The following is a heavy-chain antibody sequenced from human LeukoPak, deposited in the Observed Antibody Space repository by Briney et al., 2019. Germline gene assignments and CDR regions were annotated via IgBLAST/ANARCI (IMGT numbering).Heavy chain of an antibody. CDR3: AHTSRADSSGLLAWFDP. V-gene: IGHV2-5*02. J-gene: IGHJ5*02. D-gene: IGHD3-22*01. CDR2: IYWDDEK. Sequence: SGPTLVNPTQTLTLTCTFSGFSLSNSGVGVGWIRQPPGKALEWLALIYWDDEKRYSPSLKSGLTITKETSKNQVVRTMTNMDPVDTATYYCAHTSRADSSGLLAWFDPWGQGTLVTVSS. CDR1: GFSLSNSGVG.